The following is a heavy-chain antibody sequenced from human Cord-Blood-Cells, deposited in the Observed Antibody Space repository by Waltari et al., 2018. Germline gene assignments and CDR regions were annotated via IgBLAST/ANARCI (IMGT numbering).Heavy chain of an antibody. V-gene: IGHV4-34*01. CDR3: ASYYGSGSYWDY. J-gene: IGHJ4*02. CDR2: INHSGST. CDR1: GGSFSGYY. D-gene: IGHD3-10*01. Sequence: QVQLQQWGAGLLKPSETLSLTCAVYGGSFSGYYWSGIRQPPGKGLEWIGEINHSGSTNYNPSLKSRVTISVDTSKNQFSLKLSSVTAADTAVYYCASYYGSGSYWDYWGQGTLVTVSS.